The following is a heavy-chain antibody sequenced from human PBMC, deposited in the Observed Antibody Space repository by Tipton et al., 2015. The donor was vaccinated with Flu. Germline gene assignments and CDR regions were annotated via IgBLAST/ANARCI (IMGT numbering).Heavy chain of an antibody. J-gene: IGHJ6*03. CDR3: AMENWQFYYMGV. CDR1: GGSVRNDIYH. D-gene: IGHD1-1*01. Sequence: TLSLTCSVSGGSVRNDIYHWSWIRQPPGKGLEWIGYISYTGTTHNNPSLKSRVTISVDTSKNHFSLNLSSVTAADTAVYYCAMENWQFYYMGVWGEGTTVTVSS. V-gene: IGHV4-61*03. CDR2: ISYTGTT.